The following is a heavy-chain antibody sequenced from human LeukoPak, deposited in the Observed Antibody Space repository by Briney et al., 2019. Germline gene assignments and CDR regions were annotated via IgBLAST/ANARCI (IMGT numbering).Heavy chain of an antibody. V-gene: IGHV3-30-3*02. J-gene: IGHJ4*02. D-gene: IGHD2-2*01. CDR2: ISYVGSNK. Sequence: GGSLRLCCAASGFTFSSYAMHWVRQAPGKGLEWGAGISYVGSNKYYADSVKGRFTISGDNSKTTLYLQMTSLRAEDTAVYYCAKKATSLHYFDHWGQGTLVTVSS. CDR1: GFTFSSYA. CDR3: AKKATSLHYFDH.